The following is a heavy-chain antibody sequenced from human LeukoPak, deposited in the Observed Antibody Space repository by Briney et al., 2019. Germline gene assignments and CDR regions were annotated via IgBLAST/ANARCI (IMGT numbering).Heavy chain of an antibody. CDR1: GGSISSYY. V-gene: IGHV4-59*01. CDR2: IYYSGST. CDR3: ARSQRWLQIDY. D-gene: IGHD5-24*01. J-gene: IGHJ4*02. Sequence: SETLSLTCTVSGGSISSYYWSWIRQPPGKGLEWIGYIYYSGSTNYSPSLKSRVTISVDTSKNQFSLKLSSVTAADTAVYYCARSQRWLQIDYWGQGTLVTVSS.